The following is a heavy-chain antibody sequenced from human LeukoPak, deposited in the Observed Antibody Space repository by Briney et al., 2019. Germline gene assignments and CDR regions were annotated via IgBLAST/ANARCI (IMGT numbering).Heavy chain of an antibody. D-gene: IGHD4-17*01. CDR3: ARDPFYGDADFDH. Sequence: GGSLRLSCAASGFTFSSYAMSWVRQAPGKGLVWVSRINSDGSTTSYADSVKGRFTISRDNAKNTVYLQMNSLRVEDTAVYYCARDPFYGDADFDHWGQGALVTVSS. J-gene: IGHJ4*02. V-gene: IGHV3-74*01. CDR1: GFTFSSYA. CDR2: INSDGSTT.